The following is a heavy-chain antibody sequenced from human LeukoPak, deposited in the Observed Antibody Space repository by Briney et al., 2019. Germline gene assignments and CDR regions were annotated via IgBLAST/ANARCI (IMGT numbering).Heavy chain of an antibody. Sequence: GGSLRLSCAASGFTFSAYSMNWVRQAPGKGLGWVSYISSSSSSIYYADSVKGRFTISRDNAKNSLYLQMNSLRAEDTAVYYCARDPVGWELPTSYYYYYMDVWGKGTTVTVSS. J-gene: IGHJ6*03. CDR3: ARDPVGWELPTSYYYYYMDV. CDR2: ISSSSSSI. D-gene: IGHD1-26*01. V-gene: IGHV3-48*01. CDR1: GFTFSAYS.